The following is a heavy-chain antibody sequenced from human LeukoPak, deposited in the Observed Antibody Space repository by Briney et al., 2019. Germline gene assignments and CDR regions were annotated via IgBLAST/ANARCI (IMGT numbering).Heavy chain of an antibody. J-gene: IGHJ6*02. CDR1: GFTFSSYA. CDR3: AKGYCSSTSCYPRNYYYYGMDV. V-gene: IGHV3-23*01. CDR2: VSGSGGST. Sequence: GGSLRLSCAASGFTFSSYAMSWVRQAPGKGLEWVSAVSGSGGSTYYADSVKGRFTISRDNSKNTLYLQMNSLRAEDTAVYYCAKGYCSSTSCYPRNYYYYGMDVWGQGTTVTVSS. D-gene: IGHD2-2*01.